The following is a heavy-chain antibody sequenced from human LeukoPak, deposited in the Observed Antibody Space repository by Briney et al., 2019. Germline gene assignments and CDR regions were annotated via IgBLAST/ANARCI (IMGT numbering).Heavy chain of an antibody. D-gene: IGHD3-10*01. V-gene: IGHV6-1*01. CDR1: GDSVSSNTAA. CDR2: TCYRSKYYN. J-gene: IGHJ3*02. Sequence: SQTLSLTCASSGDSVSSNTAAWNWIRQPPSRGLEWLGRTCYRSKYYNDYAPSVKSRIAINPDTSKNRFSLQLTSVPPEDTAVNYCARDTDLYGSATSIGFDIWGEGTMVTVSS. CDR3: ARDTDLYGSATSIGFDI.